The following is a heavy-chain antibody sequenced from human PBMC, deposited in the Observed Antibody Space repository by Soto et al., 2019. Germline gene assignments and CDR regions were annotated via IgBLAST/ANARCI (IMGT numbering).Heavy chain of an antibody. Sequence: SETLSLTCTVSGGSISSYYWSWIRQPPGKGLEWIGYIYYSGSTNYNPSLKSRVTVSVDTSKNQFSLKLSSVTAADTAVYYCARAPNLRAGYGDSLRVGYYYYYMDVWGKGTTVTVSS. CDR1: GGSISSYY. J-gene: IGHJ6*03. CDR3: ARAPNLRAGYGDSLRVGYYYYYMDV. CDR2: IYYSGST. V-gene: IGHV4-59*01. D-gene: IGHD4-17*01.